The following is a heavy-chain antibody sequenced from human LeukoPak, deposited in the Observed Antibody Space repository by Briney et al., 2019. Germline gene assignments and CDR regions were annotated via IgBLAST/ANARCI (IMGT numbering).Heavy chain of an antibody. CDR3: AREGFRGNGFYLPFDY. CDR2: IYYSGST. J-gene: IGHJ4*02. D-gene: IGHD3-22*01. V-gene: IGHV4-39*07. Sequence: PSETLSLTCTVSGDSISSSRYYWGWIRQPPGKGLEWIGSIYYSGSTYYNPSLKSRVTISVDTSKNQFSLKLDSMTAADTAVYYCAREGFRGNGFYLPFDYWGQGTLVTVSS. CDR1: GDSISSSRYY.